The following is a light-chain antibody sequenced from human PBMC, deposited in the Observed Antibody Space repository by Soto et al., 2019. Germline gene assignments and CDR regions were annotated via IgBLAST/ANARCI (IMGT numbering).Light chain of an antibody. CDR2: GAS. CDR1: QSVSSSY. CDR3: QQNVGSHPYT. Sequence: EIVLTQSPGTLSLSPGERATLSCRASQSVSSSYLAWYQQKPGQAPRLLIYGASSRATGIPDRFSGSGSGTDFILTINRLEPEDFAVYYCQQNVGSHPYTFGQGTKLEIK. V-gene: IGKV3-20*01. J-gene: IGKJ2*01.